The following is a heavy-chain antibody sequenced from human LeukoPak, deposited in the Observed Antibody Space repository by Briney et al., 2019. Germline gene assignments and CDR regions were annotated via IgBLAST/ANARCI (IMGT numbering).Heavy chain of an antibody. CDR3: AKRPGILTGPFDY. V-gene: IGHV3-23*01. J-gene: IGHJ4*02. CDR2: ISGSGGST. CDR1: GFTFSSIP. D-gene: IGHD3-9*01. Sequence: LAGGSLCFSCAASGFTFSSIPWSWVPQAPGKGLEGVSAISGSGGSTYYEDSVRGRFTISRDNSKNTLYLQMNSLRAEDTAVYYCAKRPGILTGPFDYWGQGTLVTVSS.